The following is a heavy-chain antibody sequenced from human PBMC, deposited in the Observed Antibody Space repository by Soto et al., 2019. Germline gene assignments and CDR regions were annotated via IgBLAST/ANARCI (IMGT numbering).Heavy chain of an antibody. CDR2: ISTYNGNT. CDR1: GYTFTSYS. CDR3: AREMVRGVGSDY. Sequence: ASVKVSCKASGYTFTSYSISWVRRAPGQGLEWMGWISTYNGNTKYAQKLQGRVTMTTDTSTSTAYMELRSLRSDDTAVFYCAREMVRGVGSDYWGQGTLVTVSS. J-gene: IGHJ4*02. V-gene: IGHV1-18*01. D-gene: IGHD3-10*01.